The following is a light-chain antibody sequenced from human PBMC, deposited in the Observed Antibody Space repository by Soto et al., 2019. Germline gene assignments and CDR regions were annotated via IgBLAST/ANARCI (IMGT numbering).Light chain of an antibody. CDR1: QSVGIY. CDR2: DAT. J-gene: IGKJ4*01. Sequence: VLTQSPVTLSLSPGETATLFCKASQSVGIYLGWFQQKPGQAPRVLIYDATNRAGGVPDRFSGSGSGTDSTLTISSLEAEDSAVYYCQQRDIWPPLTFDGGTKLEIK. CDR3: QQRDIWPPLT. V-gene: IGKV3-11*01.